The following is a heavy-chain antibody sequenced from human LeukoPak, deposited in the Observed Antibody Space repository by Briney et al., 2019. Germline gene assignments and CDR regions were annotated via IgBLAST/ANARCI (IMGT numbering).Heavy chain of an antibody. J-gene: IGHJ5*02. Sequence: PGGSLRLSCAASGFTFSTYWMHWVRQAPGKGLVWVSRIKSDGSITSYADSVKGRFTISRDNAKNTLYLQMNSLRAEDTAVYYCASSAAANWFDPWGQGTLVTVSS. CDR1: GFTFSTYW. CDR3: ASSAAANWFDP. D-gene: IGHD2-15*01. CDR2: IKSDGSIT. V-gene: IGHV3-74*01.